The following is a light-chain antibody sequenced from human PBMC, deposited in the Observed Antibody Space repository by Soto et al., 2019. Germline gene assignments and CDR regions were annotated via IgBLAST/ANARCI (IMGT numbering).Light chain of an antibody. J-gene: IGKJ5*01. Sequence: EIMMTQSPATLSVSPGDRATLSCWASQSVSSELAWYQQKPGQAPRLLIYDTSKRATGIPDRFSGSVSGTDFTLSISRVEPEDFAVFYCQQYGTSEIIFGQGTRLEIK. V-gene: IGKV3-20*01. CDR2: DTS. CDR1: QSVSSE. CDR3: QQYGTSEII.